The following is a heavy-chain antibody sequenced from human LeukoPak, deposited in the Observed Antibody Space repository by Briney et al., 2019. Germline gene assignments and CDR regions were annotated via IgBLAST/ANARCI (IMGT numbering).Heavy chain of an antibody. CDR2: IDYSGNT. CDR1: GGSISSGDFY. Sequence: PSQTLSLTCTVSGGSISSGDFYWTWIRQHPGKGLEWIGYIDYSGNTYYNPSLKSRLTISVDTSKNQFSLKLSSVTAADTAMYYCARDLFGSGGYWFDPWGQGTLVTVSS. V-gene: IGHV4-31*03. J-gene: IGHJ5*02. CDR3: ARDLFGSGGYWFDP. D-gene: IGHD3-10*01.